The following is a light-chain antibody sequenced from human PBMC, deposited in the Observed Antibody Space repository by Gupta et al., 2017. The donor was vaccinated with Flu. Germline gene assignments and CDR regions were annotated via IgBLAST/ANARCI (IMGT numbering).Light chain of an antibody. V-gene: IGKV1-39*01. J-gene: IGKJ2*01. CDR3: QQSYSTPYT. Sequence: DSQMTPSPSSLSASVGDRVTITCRASQSISSYVNWYQQKPGKAPKLLIYAASSLQSGVPSRFSGSGSGTDFTLTISSLQPEDFATYYCQQSYSTPYTFGQGTKLEIK. CDR2: AAS. CDR1: QSISSY.